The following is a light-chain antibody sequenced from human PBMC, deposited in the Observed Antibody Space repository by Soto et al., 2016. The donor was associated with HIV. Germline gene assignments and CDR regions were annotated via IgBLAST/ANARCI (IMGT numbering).Light chain of an antibody. CDR1: NIGSKS. V-gene: IGLV3-21*03. J-gene: IGLJ2*01. Sequence: SYELTQSPSVSVAPGKTARTACGGNNIGSKSVHWYQQKPGQAPVLVVYDDSDRPSGIPERFSGSNSGNSATLTISRVEAGDEADYFCQVWDSSTNHVVFGGGTKLTVL. CDR2: DDS. CDR3: QVWDSSTNHVV.